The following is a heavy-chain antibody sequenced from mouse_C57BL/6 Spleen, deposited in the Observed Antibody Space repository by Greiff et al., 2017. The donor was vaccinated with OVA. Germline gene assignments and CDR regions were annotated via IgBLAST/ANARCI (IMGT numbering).Heavy chain of an antibody. CDR2: INPSNGGT. CDR1: GYTFTSYW. Sequence: VQRVESGTELVKPGASVKLSCKASGYTFTSYWMHWVKQRPGQGLEWIGNINPSNGGTNYNEKFKSKATLTVDKSSSTAYMQLSSLTSEDSAVYYCARPAQASYFDYWGQGTTLTVSS. V-gene: IGHV1-53*01. CDR3: ARPAQASYFDY. J-gene: IGHJ2*01. D-gene: IGHD3-2*02.